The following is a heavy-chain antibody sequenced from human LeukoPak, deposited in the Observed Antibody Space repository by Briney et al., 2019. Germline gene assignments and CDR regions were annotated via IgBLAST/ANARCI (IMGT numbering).Heavy chain of an antibody. V-gene: IGHV4-31*03. CDR2: IYYSGST. CDR1: GGSISSSGYY. D-gene: IGHD4-17*01. Sequence: SQTLSLTCTVSGGSISSSGYYWSWIRQHPGKGLEWIGYIYYSGSTYYNPSLKSRVTISVDTSKNQFSLKLSSVTAADTAVYYCARDRVTTVTKGYFDLWGRGTLVTVSS. CDR3: ARDRVTTVTKGYFDL. J-gene: IGHJ2*01.